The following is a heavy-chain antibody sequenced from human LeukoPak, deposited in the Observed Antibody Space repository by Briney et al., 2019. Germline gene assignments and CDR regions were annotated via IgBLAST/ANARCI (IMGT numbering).Heavy chain of an antibody. J-gene: IGHJ6*04. Sequence: SGGSLRLSCAASRFTLSSYAMHWVRQAPGKGLEWVAVISYDGSNKYYADSVKGRFTISRDNSKNTLYLQMNSLRAEDTAVYYCARERYYDILTGPVQRHYYGMDVWGKGTTVTVSS. V-gene: IGHV3-30*04. CDR1: RFTLSSYA. CDR3: ARERYYDILTGPVQRHYYGMDV. CDR2: ISYDGSNK. D-gene: IGHD3-9*01.